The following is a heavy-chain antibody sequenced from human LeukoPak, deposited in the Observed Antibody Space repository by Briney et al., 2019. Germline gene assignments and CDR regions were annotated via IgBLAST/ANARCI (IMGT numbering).Heavy chain of an antibody. V-gene: IGHV3-23*01. J-gene: IGHJ4*02. CDR1: GFTFSSYA. D-gene: IGHD3-22*01. CDR2: IGGGGGST. CDR3: AKDLGDYDTSGCLDY. Sequence: GGSLRLSCAASGFTFSSYAMSWVRQAPGKGLEWVSGIGGGGGSTYYADSVKGRFTISRDNSKNTVYLLMKSLRAEDTGVYYCAKDLGDYDTSGCLDYWGQGTLVTVSS.